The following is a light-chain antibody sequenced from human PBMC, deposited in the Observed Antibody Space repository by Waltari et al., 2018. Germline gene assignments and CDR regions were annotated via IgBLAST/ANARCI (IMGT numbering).Light chain of an antibody. V-gene: IGLV1-40*01. CDR3: QCYDTGLRGWV. CDR1: NSNIGAYFD. CDR2: ANT. Sequence: QSVLTQPPSVSGAPGQRVNMSCTGSNSNIGAYFDVHWYQQLPGTAPKLLIYANTLRPSGVPDRFSGAKSGTSASLAITGLLAEDEAEYDCQCYDTGLRGWVFGGGTKLTVL. J-gene: IGLJ3*02.